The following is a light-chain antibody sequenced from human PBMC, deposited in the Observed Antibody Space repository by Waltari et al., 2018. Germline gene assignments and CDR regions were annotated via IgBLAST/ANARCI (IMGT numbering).Light chain of an antibody. J-gene: IGKJ1*01. V-gene: IGKV1-NL1*01. CDR2: RAS. Sequence: DIQMTQSPYSLSASAGDTVTITCQASQAIGNNLHWYQQKPGKAPKLLIYRASSLQSGVPSRFSGSGSGTDFTLTISSLQPEDFVTYYCQEAYRYPWTFGQGTKVEIK. CDR3: QEAYRYPWT. CDR1: QAIGNN.